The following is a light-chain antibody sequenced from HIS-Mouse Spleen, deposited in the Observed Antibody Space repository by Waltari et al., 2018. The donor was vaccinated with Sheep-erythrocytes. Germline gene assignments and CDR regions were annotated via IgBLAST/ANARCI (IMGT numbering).Light chain of an antibody. J-gene: IGLJ3*02. CDR1: SSDVGGYNY. CDR2: YVS. CDR3: CSYAGSYTFWV. Sequence: QSALTQPRSVSGSPGQSVTISCTGTSSDVGGYNYVSWYQQHPGKAPQLMMYYVSKRPSGVPDRFSGSKSGHTAPLTISGLQAEDEADYYCCSYAGSYTFWVFGGGTKLTVL. V-gene: IGLV2-11*01.